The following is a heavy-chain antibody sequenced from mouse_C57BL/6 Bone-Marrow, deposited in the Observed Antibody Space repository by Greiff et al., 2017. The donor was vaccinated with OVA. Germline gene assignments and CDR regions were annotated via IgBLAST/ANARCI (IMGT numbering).Heavy chain of an antibody. J-gene: IGHJ4*01. CDR1: GYTFTNYW. CDR3: ERLRGSMHY. Sequence: QVQLQQSGAELVRPGTSVKLSCKASGYTFTNYWIGWAKQRPGHGLEWIGDFYPGGGYTNYTEKFKGKATMTADNSSSTAYMQFTSQTSEDSAIYYCERLRGSMHYWGQGTSVTGSS. CDR2: FYPGGGYT. D-gene: IGHD1-1*01. V-gene: IGHV1-63*01.